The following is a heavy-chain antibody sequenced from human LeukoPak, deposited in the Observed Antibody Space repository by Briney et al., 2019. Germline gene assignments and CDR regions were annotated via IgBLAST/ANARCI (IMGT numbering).Heavy chain of an antibody. Sequence: SSETLSLTCTVSGGSIISPTYYWGWIRQPPGKGLECIGSIYYSGSTYYNPSFKSRVTISVDTSKNQFSLKLTSVTAADRGVYYCASLYYDSSGYTFDYWGQGTLVTVSS. J-gene: IGHJ4*02. CDR1: GGSIISPTYY. V-gene: IGHV4-39*01. CDR2: IYYSGST. CDR3: ASLYYDSSGYTFDY. D-gene: IGHD3-22*01.